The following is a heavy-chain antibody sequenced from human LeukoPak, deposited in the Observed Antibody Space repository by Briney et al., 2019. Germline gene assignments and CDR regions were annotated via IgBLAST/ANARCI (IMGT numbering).Heavy chain of an antibody. Sequence: GGSLRLSCAASGFTFSDYYMSWIRQAPGKGLERVSYISSSGSTIYYADSGTGRVTISRDKAKNLRYLQMNGLRAEDTAVYYCAREGREQWLVRLNYMDVWGKGTTVTVSS. CDR3: AREGREQWLVRLNYMDV. J-gene: IGHJ6*03. D-gene: IGHD6-19*01. CDR2: ISSSGSTI. V-gene: IGHV3-11*04. CDR1: GFTFSDYY.